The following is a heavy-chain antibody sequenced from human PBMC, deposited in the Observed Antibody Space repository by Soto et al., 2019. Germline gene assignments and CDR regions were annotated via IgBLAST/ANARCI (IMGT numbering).Heavy chain of an antibody. V-gene: IGHV1-18*01. CDR2: LAIINGNT. CDR3: ARAEDYGAGPFDN. J-gene: IGHJ4*02. Sequence: QIQLVQSGPEMRRPGASVKVSCKASGYIFNNYAITWVRQAPGQGLERLGWLAIINGNTNFAQSFRDRLSMTSDTGTNTVYMELTTLRSDDTAIYSCARAEDYGAGPFDNWGQGTLITVSS. CDR1: GYIFNNYA. D-gene: IGHD3-10*01.